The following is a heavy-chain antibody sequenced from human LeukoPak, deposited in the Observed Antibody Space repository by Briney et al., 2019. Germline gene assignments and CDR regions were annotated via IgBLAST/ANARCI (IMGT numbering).Heavy chain of an antibody. J-gene: IGHJ4*02. CDR1: GYTFTVYY. V-gene: IGHV1-2*02. CDR3: ARDSVGDYGVDF. CDR2: INPNSGGK. D-gene: IGHD4-17*01. Sequence: ASVTVSFTASGYTFTVYYMHWVRQAPGQGLEWMGWINPNSGGKNYAQKFQGRVTMTRDTSISTAYMELSRLRSDDTAVYYCARDSVGDYGVDFWGQGPLVTVSS.